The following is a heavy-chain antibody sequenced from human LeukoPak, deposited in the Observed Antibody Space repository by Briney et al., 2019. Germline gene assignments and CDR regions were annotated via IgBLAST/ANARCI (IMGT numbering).Heavy chain of an antibody. CDR3: AKGTDYGDRHMDALDI. CDR2: IKQDGSEK. J-gene: IGHJ3*02. CDR1: GLTFSSRDW. Sequence: GGSLRLSCVASGLTFSSRDWMTWVRQAPGKGLEWVANIKQDGSEKYYVDSVKGRFTISRDNAKNSVDLQMNSLRAEDTALYYCAKGTDYGDRHMDALDIWGQGTMVTVSS. D-gene: IGHD4-17*01. V-gene: IGHV3-7*03.